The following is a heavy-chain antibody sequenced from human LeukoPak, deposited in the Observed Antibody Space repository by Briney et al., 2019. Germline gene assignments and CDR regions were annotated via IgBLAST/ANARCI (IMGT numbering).Heavy chain of an antibody. D-gene: IGHD6-13*01. J-gene: IGHJ4*02. CDR1: GGSISSSSYY. CDR2: IYYSGST. V-gene: IGHV4-39*01. Sequence: SETLSLTCTVSGGSISSSSYYWGRIRQPPGKGLEWIGSIYYSGSTYYNPSLKSRVTISVDTSKNQFSLKLSSVTAADTAVYYCARHGIAGYSSSWYPGWVNYWGQGTLVTVSS. CDR3: ARHGIAGYSSSWYPGWVNY.